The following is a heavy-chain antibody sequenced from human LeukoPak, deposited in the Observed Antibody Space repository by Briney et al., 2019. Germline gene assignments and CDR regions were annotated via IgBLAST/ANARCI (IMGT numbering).Heavy chain of an antibody. CDR3: ASRAYGSGSINY. V-gene: IGHV4-39*01. D-gene: IGHD3-10*01. CDR2: MYIRGST. Sequence: SETLSLTCTVSRGSISSTSYYWGWIRQPPGKGLEWIGSMYIRGSTYYNPSLKSRVTITVDTSKNQFSLKLSSVTDADTAVYYCASRAYGSGSINYWGQGTLVTVSS. J-gene: IGHJ4*02. CDR1: RGSISSTSYY.